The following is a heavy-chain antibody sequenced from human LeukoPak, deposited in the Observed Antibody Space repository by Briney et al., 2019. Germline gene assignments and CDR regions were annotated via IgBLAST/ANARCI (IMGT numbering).Heavy chain of an antibody. J-gene: IGHJ4*02. Sequence: GGSLRLSCAASGFTFSSYSMNCVRQAPGKGLEWVSSISSSSSYIYYADSVKGRFTISRDNAKNSLYLQMNSLRAEDTAAYYCARDYEEDIVVVVAATWFDYWGQGTLVTVSS. CDR1: GFTFSSYS. V-gene: IGHV3-21*01. CDR2: ISSSSSYI. CDR3: ARDYEEDIVVVVAATWFDY. D-gene: IGHD2-15*01.